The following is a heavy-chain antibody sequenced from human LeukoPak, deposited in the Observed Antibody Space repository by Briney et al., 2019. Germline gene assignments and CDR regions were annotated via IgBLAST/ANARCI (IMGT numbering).Heavy chain of an antibody. Sequence: PSETLSLTCTVSGGSISSYYWSWIRQPPGKGLEWIGYIYYSGSTNYNSSLKSRVTISVDTSKNQFSLKLSSVTAADTAVYYCARGGRYSYGSFDYWGQGTLVTVSS. CDR1: GGSISSYY. V-gene: IGHV4-59*01. D-gene: IGHD5-18*01. CDR2: IYYSGST. CDR3: ARGGRYSYGSFDY. J-gene: IGHJ4*02.